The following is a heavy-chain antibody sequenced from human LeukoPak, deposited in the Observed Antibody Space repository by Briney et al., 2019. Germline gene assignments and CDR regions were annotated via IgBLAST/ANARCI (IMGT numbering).Heavy chain of an antibody. J-gene: IGHJ6*03. CDR1: GGSISSYY. D-gene: IGHD2/OR15-2a*01. CDR2: IHYSGST. V-gene: IGHV4-59*12. CDR3: ARVYDYDYYMDV. Sequence: PSETLSLTCTVSGGSISSYYWSWIRQTPGKGLEWIGYIHYSGSTNHNPSLKSRVTISVDTSKNQFSLKLSSVTAADTAVYYCARVYDYDYYMDVWGKGTTVTVSS.